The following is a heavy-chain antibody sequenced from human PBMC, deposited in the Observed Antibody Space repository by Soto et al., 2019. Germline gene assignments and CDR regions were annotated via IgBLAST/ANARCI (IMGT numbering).Heavy chain of an antibody. V-gene: IGHV1-18*01. CDR1: GYIFHNYG. J-gene: IGHJ6*02. CDR2: ISDYNGNT. Sequence: QVQLVQSGAEVKKPGASVKVSCKTSGYIFHNYGISWVRQAPGQGLEWMGWISDYNGNTKYAQKFQGRVTMATDKSTRTAYMERRSLRSDDTAVYYCAREGYYSGSESYSPPRYYGMDVWGQGTTVTVSS. CDR3: AREGYYSGSESYSPPRYYGMDV. D-gene: IGHD3-10*01.